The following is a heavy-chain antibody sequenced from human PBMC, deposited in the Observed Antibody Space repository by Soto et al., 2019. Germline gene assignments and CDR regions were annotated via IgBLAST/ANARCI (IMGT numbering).Heavy chain of an antibody. CDR3: ERNRLTASIAARVGAKLGQWFDP. J-gene: IGHJ5*02. Sequence: SMKGSFKASGYTFTGYYIHWVRQAPGQRLEWMGCIHTNSGGTNYAQKLHGSVPMNRETSISTEYLQLSRMTSDDKAVYSCERNRLTASIAARVGAKLGQWFDPWGQGNMVAVSS. CDR1: GYTFTGYY. CDR2: IHTNSGGT. V-gene: IGHV1-2*04. D-gene: IGHD6-6*01.